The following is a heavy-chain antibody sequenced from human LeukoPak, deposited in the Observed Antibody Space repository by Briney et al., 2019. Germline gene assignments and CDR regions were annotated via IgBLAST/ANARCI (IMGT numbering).Heavy chain of an antibody. CDR1: GGSISSSSYY. D-gene: IGHD6-13*01. V-gene: IGHV4-39*07. J-gene: IGHJ5*02. CDR3: ARKEGGQLVNTRRWFDP. CDR2: INHSGST. Sequence: SETLSLTCTVSGGSISSSSYYWGWIRQPPGKGLEWIGEINHSGSTNYNPSLKSRVTISVDTSKNQFSLKLRSVTAADTAVYYCARKEGGQLVNTRRWFDPWGQGTLVTVSS.